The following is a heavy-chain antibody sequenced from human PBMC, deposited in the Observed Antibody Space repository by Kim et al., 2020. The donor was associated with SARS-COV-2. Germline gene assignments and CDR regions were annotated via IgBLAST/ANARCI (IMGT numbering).Heavy chain of an antibody. V-gene: IGHV1-24*01. Sequence: ASVKVSCKVSGYALTEFSMHWVRQAPGKGLEWMGGFDPEDGEIVYAQKFQGRVTMTEDTSTDTTHMHLSSLRSEDTAVYYCATVGNYGDPFDYWGQGTLVTVSS. D-gene: IGHD4-17*01. CDR1: GYALTEFS. CDR2: FDPEDGEI. J-gene: IGHJ4*02. CDR3: ATVGNYGDPFDY.